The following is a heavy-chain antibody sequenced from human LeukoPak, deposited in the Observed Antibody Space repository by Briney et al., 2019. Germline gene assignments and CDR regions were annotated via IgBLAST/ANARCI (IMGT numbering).Heavy chain of an antibody. V-gene: IGHV1-2*02. Sequence: AASVKVSCKASGYTFTGYYMHWVRQAPGQGLEWMGWINPNSGGTNYAQKFQGRVTMTTDTSTSTAYMELRSLRSDDTAVYYCARINYRPIIKFFDFWGQGTLVTVSS. J-gene: IGHJ4*02. CDR2: INPNSGGT. CDR3: ARINYRPIIKFFDF. CDR1: GYTFTGYY. D-gene: IGHD4-11*01.